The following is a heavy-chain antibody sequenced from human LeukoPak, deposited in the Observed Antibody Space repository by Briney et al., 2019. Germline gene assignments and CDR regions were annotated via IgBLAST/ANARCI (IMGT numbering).Heavy chain of an antibody. J-gene: IGHJ6*02. CDR2: IYYSGST. CDR3: ARDLAMVRSHYYYGMDV. V-gene: IGHV4-59*01. Sequence: SETLSLTCTVSGGSISSYYWSWIRQPPGKGLEWIGYIYYSGSTNYNPSLKSRVTISVDTSENQFSLKLSSVTAADTAVYYCARDLAMVRSHYYYGMDVWGQGTTVTVSS. CDR1: GGSISSYY. D-gene: IGHD3-10*01.